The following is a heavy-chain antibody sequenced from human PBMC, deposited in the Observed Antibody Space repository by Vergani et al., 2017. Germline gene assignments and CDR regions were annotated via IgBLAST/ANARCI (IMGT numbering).Heavy chain of an antibody. CDR2: MDYSGST. CDR3: ASKRGACRAAYCHSYDF. V-gene: IGHV4-39*01. Sequence: QLQLQESGPGLVKPSETLSLTCTVSGGSISSSSYYWGWIRQPPGKGLEWIGSMDYSGSTSYNPSLESRISISFETPKNQFSLRLTSVPAADTAVYYCASKRGACRAAYCHSYDFWGPGALVGVSS. CDR1: GGSISSSSYY. D-gene: IGHD2-15*01. J-gene: IGHJ4*02.